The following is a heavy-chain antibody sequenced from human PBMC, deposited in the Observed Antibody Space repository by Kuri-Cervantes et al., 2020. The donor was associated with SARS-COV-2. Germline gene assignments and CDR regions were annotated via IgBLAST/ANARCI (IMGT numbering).Heavy chain of an antibody. D-gene: IGHD3-22*01. Sequence: ASVQVSCKASGYTFTGYYMHWVRQAPGQGLEWMGWINPNSGGTNYAQKFQGRVTMTRDTSISTAYMELSRLRADDTAVYYCARDPNLGDSSGYSLHLFDYWGQGTLVTVSS. CDR2: INPNSGGT. V-gene: IGHV1-2*02. J-gene: IGHJ4*02. CDR3: ARDPNLGDSSGYSLHLFDY. CDR1: GYTFTGYY.